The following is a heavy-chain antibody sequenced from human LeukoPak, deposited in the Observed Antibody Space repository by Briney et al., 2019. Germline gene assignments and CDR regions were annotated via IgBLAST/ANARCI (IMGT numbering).Heavy chain of an antibody. CDR3: ARRVSASGRDYFDY. CDR1: GGSISGYY. Sequence: PSETLSLTCTVSGGSISGYYPSCIRQPPGKGLEWIGYIYYSGSTTYNPSLKSRVTISVDTSKNHFSLKLSSVTAADTAVYYCARRVSASGRDYFDYWGQGTLVTVSS. CDR2: IYYSGST. J-gene: IGHJ4*02. V-gene: IGHV4-59*08. D-gene: IGHD2-2*01.